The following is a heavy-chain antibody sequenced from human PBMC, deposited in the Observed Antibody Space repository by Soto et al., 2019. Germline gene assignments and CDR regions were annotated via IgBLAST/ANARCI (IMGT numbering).Heavy chain of an antibody. D-gene: IGHD3-16*02. CDR2: IWYDGSNK. J-gene: IGHJ4*02. CDR1: GFTFSSYG. Sequence: GVSLRLSCAASGFTFSSYGMHWVRQAPGKGLEWVAVIWYDGSNKYYADSVKGRFTISRDNSKNTLYLQMNSLRAEDTAVYYCARDLFNYDYVWGSYRSPGDYWGQGTLVTVSS. V-gene: IGHV3-33*01. CDR3: ARDLFNYDYVWGSYRSPGDY.